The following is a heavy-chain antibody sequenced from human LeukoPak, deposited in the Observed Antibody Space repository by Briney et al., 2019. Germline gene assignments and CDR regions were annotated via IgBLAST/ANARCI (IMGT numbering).Heavy chain of an antibody. J-gene: IGHJ6*02. D-gene: IGHD3-9*01. CDR1: GGSISSGSYY. CDR2: IYTSGST. CDR3: ARGSAYYDILTGYRPPYGMDV. Sequence: SQTLSLTCTVSGGSISSGSYYWSWIRQPAGKGLEWIGRIYTSGSTNYNPSLKSRVTISVDTSKNQFSLKLSSVTAADTAVYYCARGSAYYDILTGYRPPYGMDVWGQGTTVTISS. V-gene: IGHV4-61*02.